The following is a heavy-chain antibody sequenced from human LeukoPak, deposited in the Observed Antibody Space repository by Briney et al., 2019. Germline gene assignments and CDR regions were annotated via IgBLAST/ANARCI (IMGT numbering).Heavy chain of an antibody. V-gene: IGHV5-51*01. CDR3: ARHRGDTLKGTWFDP. CDR2: IYPGDSDT. CDR1: GYSFTSYW. Sequence: GESLKISCKGSGYSFTSYWIGWVRQMPGKGLEWMGIIYPGDSDTRYSPSFQGQVTISADKSISTAYLQWSSLKASDTAMYYCARHRGDTLKGTWFDPWGQGTLVTVSS. J-gene: IGHJ5*02. D-gene: IGHD5-18*01.